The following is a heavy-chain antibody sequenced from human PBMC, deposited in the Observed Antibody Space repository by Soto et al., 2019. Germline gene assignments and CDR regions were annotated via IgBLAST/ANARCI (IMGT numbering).Heavy chain of an antibody. V-gene: IGHV3-21*01. D-gene: IGHD3-10*01. CDR1: GFTFSSYS. CDR2: ISSSSSYI. Sequence: PGGSLRLSCAASGFTFSSYSMNWVRQAPGKGLEWVSSISSSSSYIYYADSVKVRFTIYRDNANKSLYLQMNSLRAEDTAVHYCARTSKHRGDAFDXWGQGTIVTVS. CDR3: ARTSKHRGDAFDX. J-gene: IGHJ3*02.